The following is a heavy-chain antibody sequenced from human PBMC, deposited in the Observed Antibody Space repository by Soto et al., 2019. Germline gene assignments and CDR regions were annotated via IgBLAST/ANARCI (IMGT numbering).Heavy chain of an antibody. CDR3: ARDSCGGGCQRWSLSLDAFDI. J-gene: IGHJ3*02. D-gene: IGHD2-21*02. CDR2: ISSSSSYI. Sequence: RLSCAASGFTFSSYSMNWVRQSPGKALEWVSSISSSSSYIYYADSVKGRFTISRDNAKNSLYLQMNSLIAEDTAVYYCARDSCGGGCQRWSLSLDAFDIWGAATMVPVSS. CDR1: GFTFSSYS. V-gene: IGHV3-21*01.